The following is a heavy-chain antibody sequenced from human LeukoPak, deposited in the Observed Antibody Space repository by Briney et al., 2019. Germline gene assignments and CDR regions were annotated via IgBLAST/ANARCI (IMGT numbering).Heavy chain of an antibody. CDR3: ARGGGYASPIGY. CDR2: IYHSGST. Sequence: KPSETLSLTCTLSGGSISTYYWSWIQQPPGKGLEWIGYIYHSGSTNYNPSLKSRVTISVDTSKNQFSLKLSSVTAADTAVYYCARGGGYASPIGYWGQGAPVTVSS. J-gene: IGHJ4*02. CDR1: GGSISTYY. V-gene: IGHV4-59*01. D-gene: IGHD5-12*01.